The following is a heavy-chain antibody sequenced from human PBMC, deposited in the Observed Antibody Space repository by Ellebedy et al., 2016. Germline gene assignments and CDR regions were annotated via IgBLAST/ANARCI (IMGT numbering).Heavy chain of an antibody. CDR3: ARVRFGDTAVDY. CDR2: IGTAGDT. Sequence: GGSLRLSCAASGFTFRGYDMHWVRQATGKGLEWVSAIGTAGDTYYPGSVKGRFTISRENAKNSLYLQMNSLRAEDTAVYYCARVRFGDTAVDYWGQGTLVTVSS. CDR1: GFTFRGYD. D-gene: IGHD5-18*01. V-gene: IGHV3-13*01. J-gene: IGHJ4*02.